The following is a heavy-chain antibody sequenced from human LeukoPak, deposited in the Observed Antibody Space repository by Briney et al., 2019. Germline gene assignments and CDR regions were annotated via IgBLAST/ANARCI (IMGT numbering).Heavy chain of an antibody. D-gene: IGHD5-12*01. CDR2: IKQEGSEK. J-gene: IGHJ4*02. V-gene: IGHV3-7*01. CDR3: ARDGRHSGYDWEGDY. Sequence: PGGSLRLSCAPSAFTVSSYWMSWVRQAPRKGLEWVANIKQEGSEKYYVDSVKVRFTISRDNAKNSLYLQMNSLSAEDTAVYYCARDGRHSGYDWEGDYWGQGTLVTVSS. CDR1: AFTVSSYW.